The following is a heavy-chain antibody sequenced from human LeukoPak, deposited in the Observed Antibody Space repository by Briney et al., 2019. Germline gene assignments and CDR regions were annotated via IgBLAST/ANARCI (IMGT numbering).Heavy chain of an antibody. J-gene: IGHJ4*02. CDR3: ARSSPGEACDY. V-gene: IGHV3-21*01. D-gene: IGHD6-6*01. CDR1: GFTFSSYS. Sequence: GGSLRLSCAASGFTFSSYSMNWVRQAPGKGLEWVSSISSSSSYIYYADSVKGRFTISRDNAKNSLYLQMNSMRAEDTAVYYCARSSPGEACDYWGQGTLVTVSS. CDR2: ISSSSSYI.